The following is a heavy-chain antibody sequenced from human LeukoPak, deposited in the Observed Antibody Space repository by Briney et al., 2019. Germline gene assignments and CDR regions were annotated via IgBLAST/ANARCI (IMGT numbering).Heavy chain of an antibody. CDR2: INPNSGGT. V-gene: IGHV1-2*06. D-gene: IGHD3-22*01. CDR1: GYTLTDYY. CDR3: ARVGYYESSGYYEY. Sequence: ASVKVSCKTSGYTLTDYYMHWVRQAPGQGLEWMGRINPNSGGTNYAQKFQGRVTMTRDTSISTVYMELSRLRSDDTAVYYCARVGYYESSGYYEYWGQGTLVTVSS. J-gene: IGHJ4*02.